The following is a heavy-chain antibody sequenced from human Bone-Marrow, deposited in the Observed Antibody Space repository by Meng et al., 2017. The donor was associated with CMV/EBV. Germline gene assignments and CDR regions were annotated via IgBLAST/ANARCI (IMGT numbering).Heavy chain of an antibody. Sequence: SEPLSLTCTVSDGSIRSNTYYWGWIRQPPGKGLEWIGSISYSGSTYYTPSLKSRVTISVDTSKNQFSLKLSSVTAADTAVYYCARAPYCGGDCYWDGWYFDLWGRGTLVTVSS. CDR1: DGSIRSNTYY. CDR3: ARAPYCGGDCYWDGWYFDL. D-gene: IGHD2-21*01. J-gene: IGHJ2*01. V-gene: IGHV4-39*07. CDR2: ISYSGST.